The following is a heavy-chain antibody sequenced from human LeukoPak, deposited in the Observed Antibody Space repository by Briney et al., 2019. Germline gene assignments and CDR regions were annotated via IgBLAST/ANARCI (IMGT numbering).Heavy chain of an antibody. CDR2: IKTSGSIM. CDR3: ARDAYWASDY. J-gene: IGHJ4*02. D-gene: IGHD3-16*01. V-gene: IGHV3-48*02. Sequence: GGSLRLSCAASGFTFSSYNMNWVRQAPGKGLEWISNIKTSGSIMFYADSVKGRFTISRDNAENSLYLQMNSLRDEDTAVYYCARDAYWASDYWGQGTLVTVSS. CDR1: GFTFSSYN.